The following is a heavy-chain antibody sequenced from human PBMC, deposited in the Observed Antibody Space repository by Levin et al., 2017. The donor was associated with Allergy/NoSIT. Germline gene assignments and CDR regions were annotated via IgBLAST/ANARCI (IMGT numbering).Heavy chain of an antibody. V-gene: IGHV3-9*01. CDR2: ISWNSGRL. CDR1: GFTFDDYA. J-gene: IGHJ4*02. Sequence: SLKISCAASGFTFDDYAIHWVRQAPGKGLEWVSGISWNSGRLGYADSVRGRFTISRDNAKNSLYLQMNSLRAEDTALYYCAKDKGSSSWYHLDYWGQGTLVTVSS. D-gene: IGHD6-13*01. CDR3: AKDKGSSSWYHLDY.